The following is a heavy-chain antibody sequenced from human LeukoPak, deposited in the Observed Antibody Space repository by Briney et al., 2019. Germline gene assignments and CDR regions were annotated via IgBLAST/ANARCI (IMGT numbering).Heavy chain of an antibody. CDR1: GYTFTSYG. CDR2: MNPNSGNT. D-gene: IGHD6-13*01. CDR3: ARGIAAADY. V-gene: IGHV1-8*03. J-gene: IGHJ4*02. Sequence: ASVKVSCKASGYTFTSYGISWVRQATGQGLEWMGWMNPNSGNTGYAQKFQGRVTITRNTSISTAYMELSSLRSEDTAVYYCARGIAAADYWGQGTLVTVSS.